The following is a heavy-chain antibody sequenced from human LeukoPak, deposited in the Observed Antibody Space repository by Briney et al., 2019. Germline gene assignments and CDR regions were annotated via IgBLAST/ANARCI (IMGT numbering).Heavy chain of an antibody. J-gene: IGHJ5*02. CDR2: ISWNSGVI. V-gene: IGHV3-9*01. CDR3: ARDRGVVAAQGWCDH. Sequence: GGSLRLSCAASGFTFDDYAMHWVRQAPGKGLEWVSGISWNSGVIAYADSVKGRFTISRDNAKNSLYLQMSSLRAEDTALYYCARDRGVVAAQGWCDHWGQGTLVTVSS. D-gene: IGHD1-26*01. CDR1: GFTFDDYA.